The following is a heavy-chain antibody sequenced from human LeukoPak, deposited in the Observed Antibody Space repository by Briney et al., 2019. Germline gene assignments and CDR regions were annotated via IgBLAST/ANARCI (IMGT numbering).Heavy chain of an antibody. CDR2: INHSGST. J-gene: IGHJ6*02. CDR1: GGSFSGYY. Sequence: PSETLSLTCAVYGGSFSGYYWSWIRQPPGKGLEWVGEINHSGSTTYNPSLKSRVTISVDTSKNQFSLKLSSVTAADTAVYYCARGYIVVVVAATGSDYYYGMDVWGQGTTVTVSS. CDR3: ARGYIVVVVAATGSDYYYGMDV. V-gene: IGHV4-34*01. D-gene: IGHD2-15*01.